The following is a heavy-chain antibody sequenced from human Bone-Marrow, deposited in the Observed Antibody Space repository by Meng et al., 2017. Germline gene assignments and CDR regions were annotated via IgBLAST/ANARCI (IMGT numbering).Heavy chain of an antibody. CDR2: IIPIFGTA. J-gene: IGHJ1*01. CDR1: GGTFSSYA. CDR3: AREGIAAASLQD. Sequence: VQLVQSGAEVQKPGSSVHVSRKASGGTFSSYAISWVRQAPGQGLEWMGGIIPIFGTANYAQKFQGRVTITADESTSTAYMELSSLRSEDTAVYYCAREGIAAASLQDWGQGTLVTVSS. D-gene: IGHD6-13*01. V-gene: IGHV1-69*01.